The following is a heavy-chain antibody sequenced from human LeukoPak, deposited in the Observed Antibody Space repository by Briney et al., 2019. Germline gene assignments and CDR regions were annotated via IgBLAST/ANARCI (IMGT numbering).Heavy chain of an antibody. Sequence: SETLSLTCTVSGGSISSSRDYWAWIRQPPGKGLEWIGSIYYSGSTYYNPSLKSRVTISVDTSKNQFSLKLSSVTAADTAVYYCAGTSSGWYDVIDYWGQGTLVTVSS. CDR3: AGTSSGWYDVIDY. V-gene: IGHV4-39*07. J-gene: IGHJ4*02. CDR2: IYYSGST. D-gene: IGHD6-19*01. CDR1: GGSISSSRDY.